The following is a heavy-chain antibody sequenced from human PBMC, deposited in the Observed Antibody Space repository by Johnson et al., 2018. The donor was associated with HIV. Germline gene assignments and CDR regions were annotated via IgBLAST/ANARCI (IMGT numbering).Heavy chain of an antibody. CDR1: GFTFSSYG. CDR3: TTDHPTMIVVFNAFDI. J-gene: IGHJ3*02. V-gene: IGHV3-30*02. D-gene: IGHD3-22*01. CDR2: IQHDGKKE. Sequence: QVQLVESGGGLVKPGGSLRLSCAASGFTFSSYGMHWVRQAPGKGLEWVAFIQHDGKKELYGDSVKGRFTISRDNSKNTLYLQMDSLKTEDTAVYYCTTDHPTMIVVFNAFDIWGQGTMVTVSS.